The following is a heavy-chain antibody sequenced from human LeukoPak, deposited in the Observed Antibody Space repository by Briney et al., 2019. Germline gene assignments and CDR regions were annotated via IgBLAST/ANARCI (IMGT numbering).Heavy chain of an antibody. D-gene: IGHD4/OR15-4a*01. CDR2: SGSGGDT. Sequence: GGSLRLSCAASGFTFSSYAMNWVRQAPGKGLGWVSISGSGGDTYYADSVKGRFTISRDNSKNTLYLKMNSLRAEDTAVYYCAKARGATYGTYYFDYWGQGTLVTVSS. CDR1: GFTFSSYA. CDR3: AKARGATYGTYYFDY. J-gene: IGHJ4*02. V-gene: IGHV3-23*01.